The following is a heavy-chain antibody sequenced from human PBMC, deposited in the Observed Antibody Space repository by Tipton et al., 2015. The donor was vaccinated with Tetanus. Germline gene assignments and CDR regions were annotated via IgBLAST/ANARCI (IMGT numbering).Heavy chain of an antibody. V-gene: IGHV4-4*08. D-gene: IGHD2-8*01. CDR1: GDSMTRYY. CDR2: IFASEST. Sequence: TLSLTCTVSGDSMTRYYWSWIRQPPGKGLEWISYIFASESTNYNPALKSRVTISMDTSKNQISLNLTSVTAADTAVYFCARRSYCTSTRCFDAFDLWGPGTRVTVSS. CDR3: ARRSYCTSTRCFDAFDL. J-gene: IGHJ3*01.